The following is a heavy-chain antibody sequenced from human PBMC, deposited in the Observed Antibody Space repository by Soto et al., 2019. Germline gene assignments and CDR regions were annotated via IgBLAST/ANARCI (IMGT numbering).Heavy chain of an antibody. J-gene: IGHJ4*02. D-gene: IGHD6-13*01. Sequence: EVQLVESGGTLVQPGGSLRLSCAASGFTFSNYWMSWVRQAPGKGLEWMSSIEDNGSRKYYVDSVGGRFTVSRDNAKNSLYLQMNSLRAEDTAVYYCARDTAASGTGSFDYWGQGTLVTLSS. V-gene: IGHV3-7*01. CDR2: IEDNGSRK. CDR3: ARDTAASGTGSFDY. CDR1: GFTFSNYW.